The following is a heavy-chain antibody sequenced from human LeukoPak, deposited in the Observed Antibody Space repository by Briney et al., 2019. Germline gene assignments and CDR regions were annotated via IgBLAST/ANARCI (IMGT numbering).Heavy chain of an antibody. CDR2: INHSGST. CDR1: GGSFSGYY. Sequence: SETLSLTCAVYGGSFSGYYWSWIRQPPGKGVEWIGEINHSGSTNYNPSLKSRVTISVDASKNQSSLKLSSVPAPDTAVYYFARSIRFIAARRGFDYWGQGTLVTVSS. V-gene: IGHV4-34*01. J-gene: IGHJ4*02. D-gene: IGHD6-6*01. CDR3: ARSIRFIAARRGFDY.